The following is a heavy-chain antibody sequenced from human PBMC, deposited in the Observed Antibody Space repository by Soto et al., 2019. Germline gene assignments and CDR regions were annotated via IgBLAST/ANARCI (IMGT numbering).Heavy chain of an antibody. V-gene: IGHV4-31*02. J-gene: IGHJ2*01. CDR3: ARVPSIFFFQAEVGIRGLCTVSAFLLNRSSDL. D-gene: IGHD3-3*02. CDR2: IYYSGST. Sequence: PGKGLECIGYIYYSGSTYYNPSHKSRGTISVDTSKNQFSLKLSSVTAADMAVYYCARVPSIFFFQAEVGIRGLCTVSAFLLNRSSDL.